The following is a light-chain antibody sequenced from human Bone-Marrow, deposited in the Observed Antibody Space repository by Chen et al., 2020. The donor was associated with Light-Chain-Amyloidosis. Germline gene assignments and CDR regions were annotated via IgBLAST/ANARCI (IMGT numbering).Light chain of an antibody. J-gene: IGLJ2*01. CDR3: QAADSSGTYEVI. CDR2: RET. CDR1: DLPTKY. Sequence: SYELKQPPSVSVSPGQTARITCSGDDLPTKYAYWYQQKPGQAPVLVIHRETERPSGISERFSGASSGTTATLTISGAQAEDEADYHCQAADSSGTYEVIFGGGTMLTVL. V-gene: IGLV3-25*03.